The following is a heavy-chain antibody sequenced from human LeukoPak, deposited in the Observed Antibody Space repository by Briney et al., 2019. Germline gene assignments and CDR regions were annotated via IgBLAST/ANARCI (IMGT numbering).Heavy chain of an antibody. D-gene: IGHD6-19*01. CDR3: ASGLIAVAGPDAFDI. V-gene: IGHV1-2*02. Sequence: ASVKVSCKASGYTFTGYYMHWVRQAPGQGLEWMGWINPNSGGTNYAQKFQGRVAMTRDTSISTAYMELSRLRSDDTAVYYCASGLIAVAGPDAFDIWGQGTMVTVSS. J-gene: IGHJ3*02. CDR1: GYTFTGYY. CDR2: INPNSGGT.